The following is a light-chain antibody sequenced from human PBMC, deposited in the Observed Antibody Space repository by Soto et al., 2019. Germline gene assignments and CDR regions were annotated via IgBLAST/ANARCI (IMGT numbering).Light chain of an antibody. V-gene: IGLV1-51*01. J-gene: IGLJ1*01. CDR1: SSNIGNNY. CDR2: DNN. CDR3: GTWDSSLSAGFYV. Sequence: QSVLTQPPSVSAAPGQKVTISCSGSSSNIGNNYVSWYQQLPGTAPKLLIYDNNKRPSGIPDRFSGSKSGTSATLGITGLQTGDEADYYCGTWDSSLSAGFYVFGTGTKVTV.